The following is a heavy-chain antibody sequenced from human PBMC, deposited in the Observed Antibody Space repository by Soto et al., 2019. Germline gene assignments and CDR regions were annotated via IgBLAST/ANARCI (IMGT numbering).Heavy chain of an antibody. D-gene: IGHD1-1*01. V-gene: IGHV2-5*02. Sequence: QITLKESGPTLVNPTQTVTLTCTFSGFSLSTTAVGVGWIRQPPGKALEWLAVIYWDEDKRYSPSLKSRLTITKDTSKNQVVLTMSNIGHVDTATYYCAHLHYWDATLGYWGQGILVTVSS. CDR2: IYWDEDK. CDR1: GFSLSTTAVG. J-gene: IGHJ4*02. CDR3: AHLHYWDATLGY.